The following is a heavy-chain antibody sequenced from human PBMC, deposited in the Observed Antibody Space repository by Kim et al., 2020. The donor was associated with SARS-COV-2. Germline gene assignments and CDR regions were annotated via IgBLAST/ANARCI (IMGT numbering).Heavy chain of an antibody. J-gene: IGHJ4*02. D-gene: IGHD6-19*01. CDR3: ARGDFRQWLVLVFDY. CDR2: INPNSGGT. Sequence: ASVKVSCKASGYTFTGYYMHWVRQAPGQGLEWMGWINPNSGGTNYAQKFQGRVTMTRDTSISTAYMELSRLRSDDTAVYYCARGDFRQWLVLVFDYWGQGTLVTVSS. CDR1: GYTFTGYY. V-gene: IGHV1-2*02.